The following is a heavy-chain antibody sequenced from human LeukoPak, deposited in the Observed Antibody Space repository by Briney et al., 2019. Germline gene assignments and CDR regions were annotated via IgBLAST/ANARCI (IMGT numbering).Heavy chain of an antibody. CDR2: IYHNGSP. J-gene: IGHJ4*02. CDR1: GGSISDSRHY. CDR3: ARRSGGGVGSDYFFDI. D-gene: IGHD3-16*01. V-gene: IGHV4-39*01. Sequence: SETLSLTCTVAGGSISDSRHYWGWIRQPPGKGLNWIGSIYHNGSPYYDPPLKSRVTISVDTSKNQFSLRLSSATAADTAIYFCARRSGGGVGSDYFFDIWGPGTLVTVSS.